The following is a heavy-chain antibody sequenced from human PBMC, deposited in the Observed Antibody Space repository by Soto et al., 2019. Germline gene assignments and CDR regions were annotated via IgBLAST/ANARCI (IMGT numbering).Heavy chain of an antibody. D-gene: IGHD6-13*01. CDR1: GFSFSSYD. V-gene: IGHV3-33*01. CDR3: ARGYSSSRDRGY. J-gene: IGHJ4*02. Sequence: QVQLVESGGGVVQPGTSLRLSCAASGFSFSSYDIHWVRQAPGKGLEWVAVIWYDGSNKYYADCVKGRLIMSRDNSKNTLYLQMNRLRADYTAVYYCARGYSSSRDRGYWGQGTLVTASS. CDR2: IWYDGSNK.